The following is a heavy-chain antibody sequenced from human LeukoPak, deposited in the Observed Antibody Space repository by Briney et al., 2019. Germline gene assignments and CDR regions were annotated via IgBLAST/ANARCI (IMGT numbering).Heavy chain of an antibody. Sequence: SESLSLTCAVYGGSFSAYYWSWIRQPPGKGLEWIGDINPSGSTNYNPSLKRRVPLPVDPSTNQFSLRLSSVTAADTAVYYYARPQGSEILHYFDYWGQGALATVSS. D-gene: IGHD3-10*01. V-gene: IGHV4-34*01. CDR3: ARPQGSEILHYFDY. J-gene: IGHJ4*02. CDR2: INPSGST. CDR1: GGSFSAYY.